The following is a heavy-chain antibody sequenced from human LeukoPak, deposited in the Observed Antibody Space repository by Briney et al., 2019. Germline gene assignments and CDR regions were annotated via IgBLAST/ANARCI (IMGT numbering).Heavy chain of an antibody. CDR1: GYTFTDYY. CDR2: INPNSGDT. V-gene: IGHV1-2*02. D-gene: IGHD5-24*01. CDR3: AREDLYNYPLDF. Sequence: GASVKVSCRSSGYTFTDYYLHWVRQAPGLGLEWLGWINPNSGDTNFAQKFQGRVTMTRDTSINTAYMELSGLRSDDTAVYYCAREDLYNYPLDFWGQGTLVTVSS. J-gene: IGHJ1*01.